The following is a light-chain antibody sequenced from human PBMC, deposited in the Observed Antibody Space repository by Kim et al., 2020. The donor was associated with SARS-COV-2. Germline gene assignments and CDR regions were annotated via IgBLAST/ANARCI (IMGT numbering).Light chain of an antibody. CDR1: NSGSKS. CDR3: QVWDSSSDHRGV. J-gene: IGLJ3*02. Sequence: PGKTARITCGGNNSGSKSVHWYQQKPGQAPVLVIYYDSDRPSGIPERFSGSNSGNTATLTISRVEAGDEADYYCQVWDSSSDHRGVFGGGTQLTVL. V-gene: IGLV3-21*04. CDR2: YDS.